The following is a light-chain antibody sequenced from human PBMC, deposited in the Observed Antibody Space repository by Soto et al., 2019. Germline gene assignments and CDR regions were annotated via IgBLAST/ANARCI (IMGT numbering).Light chain of an antibody. CDR2: AAS. Sequence: AIRVTNSPSSFSASPGDRVTITCRASQGISSYLAWYQQKPGKAPKLLIYAASSLESGVPSRFSGSGSGTEFTLTISSLQPDDFATYYCHQYNSYSPGTFGQGTKVDIK. J-gene: IGKJ1*01. CDR3: HQYNSYSPGT. V-gene: IGKV1-8*01. CDR1: QGISSY.